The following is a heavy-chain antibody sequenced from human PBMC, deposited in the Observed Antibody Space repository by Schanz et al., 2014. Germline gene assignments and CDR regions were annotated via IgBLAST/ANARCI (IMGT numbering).Heavy chain of an antibody. CDR1: GGSISSYY. CDR3: ARDTTWRLDL. J-gene: IGHJ2*01. V-gene: IGHV4-4*07. D-gene: IGHD1-1*01. Sequence: QVQLQESGPGLVKPSETLSLTCTVSGGSISSYYWSWIRLPAGKALEWVGRVFPNGITNYNPSLKSRFTISLDTSKNQFSLTLTSLTAADTAVYYCARDTTWRLDLWGRGTLVTVSS. CDR2: VFPNGIT.